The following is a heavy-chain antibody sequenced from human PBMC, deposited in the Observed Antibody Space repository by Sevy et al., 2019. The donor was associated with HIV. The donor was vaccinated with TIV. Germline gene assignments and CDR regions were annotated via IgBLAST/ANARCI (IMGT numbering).Heavy chain of an antibody. CDR3: AREGLAVAGIGYYFEY. D-gene: IGHD6-19*01. Sequence: GWSLRLSCTASGLSFNGYGMHWVRQAPGKGLEWVALIWYDGSNRSYLDSVKGRFTVSRDNSKNTLYLQMNSLRAEDTAVYYCAREGLAVAGIGYYFEYWGQGTLVTVSS. CDR2: IWYDGSNR. J-gene: IGHJ4*02. CDR1: GLSFNGYG. V-gene: IGHV3-33*01.